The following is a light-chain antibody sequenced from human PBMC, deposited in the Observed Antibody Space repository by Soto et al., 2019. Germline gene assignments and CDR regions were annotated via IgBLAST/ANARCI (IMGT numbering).Light chain of an antibody. CDR3: SSYTSSSTVV. J-gene: IGLJ2*01. V-gene: IGLV2-14*03. CDR1: SSDVGGYNY. CDR2: DVS. Sequence: QSALTQPASVSGSPGQSITISCTGTSSDVGGYNYVSWYQQHPGEAPRVIIYDVSNRPSGVSNRFSGSKSGNTAALTISGLQAEDEADYYCSSYTSSSTVVFGGGTKLTGL.